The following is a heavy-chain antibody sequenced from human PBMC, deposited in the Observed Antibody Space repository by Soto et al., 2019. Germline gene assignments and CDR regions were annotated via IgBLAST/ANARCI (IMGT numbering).Heavy chain of an antibody. J-gene: IGHJ4*02. CDR1: GYTFTSYG. D-gene: IGHD3-9*01. CDR2: ISAYNGNT. CDR3: ARANVLRYFDWSPVDY. Sequence: EASVKVSCKASGYTFTSYGISWVRQAPGQGLEWMGWISAYNGNTNYAQKLQGRVTMTTDTSTSTAYMELRSLRSDDTAVYYCARANVLRYFDWSPVDYWGQGTLVTVSS. V-gene: IGHV1-18*01.